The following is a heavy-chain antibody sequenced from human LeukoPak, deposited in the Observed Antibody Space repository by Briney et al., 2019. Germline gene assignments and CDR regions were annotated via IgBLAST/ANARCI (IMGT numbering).Heavy chain of an antibody. CDR1: GFTFSSYA. D-gene: IGHD1-26*01. CDR3: ARVLLSSWDWFDP. Sequence: GGSLRLSCAASGFTFSSYAMSWVRQAPGKGLEWVSAISGSGGSTYYADSVKGRFTISRDNAKNTLYLQMNSLRAEDTAVYYCARVLLSSWDWFDPWGQGTLVTVSS. J-gene: IGHJ5*02. CDR2: ISGSGGST. V-gene: IGHV3-23*01.